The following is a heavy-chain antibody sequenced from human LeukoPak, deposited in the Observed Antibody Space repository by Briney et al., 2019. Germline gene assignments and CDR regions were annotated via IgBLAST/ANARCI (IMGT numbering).Heavy chain of an antibody. CDR1: GYTFTSYY. V-gene: IGHV1-46*01. Sequence: GASVKVSCKASGYTFTSYYMHWVRQAPGQGLEWMGIINPSGGSTSYAQKFQGRVTMTRDMSTSTVYMELSSLRSEDTAVYYCARVRERYFDWLHESYFDYWGQGTLVTVSS. D-gene: IGHD3-9*01. CDR3: ARVRERYFDWLHESYFDY. J-gene: IGHJ4*02. CDR2: INPSGGST.